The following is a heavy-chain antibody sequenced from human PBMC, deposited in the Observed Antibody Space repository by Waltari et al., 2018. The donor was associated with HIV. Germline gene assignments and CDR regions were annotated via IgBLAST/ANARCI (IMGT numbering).Heavy chain of an antibody. D-gene: IGHD5-12*01. J-gene: IGHJ6*02. CDR1: GLDFRSYG. Sequence: QAQLIQSGPEAKKPGASVKVSCQASGLDFRSYGVNWVRRTPGQGFEWLGWINAYSHNRNDTEGRITLTTNTSSNTATLELRSLRPDDTGTYYCARVRGAKWPASYYGMDVWGQGTAVSVSS. V-gene: IGHV1-18*01. CDR2: INAYSHNR. CDR3: ARVRGAKWPASYYGMDV.